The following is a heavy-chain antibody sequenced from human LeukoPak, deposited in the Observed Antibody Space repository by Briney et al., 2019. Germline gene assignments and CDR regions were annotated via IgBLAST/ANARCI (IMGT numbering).Heavy chain of an antibody. Sequence: APVKVSCKVSGYTLTELSMHWVRQAPGKGLEWMGGFDPEDGETIYAQKFQGRVTMTEDTSTDTAYMELSSLRSEDTAVYYCATDQAAAGGIDYWGQGTLVTVSS. D-gene: IGHD6-13*01. CDR2: FDPEDGET. CDR3: ATDQAAAGGIDY. V-gene: IGHV1-24*01. CDR1: GYTLTELS. J-gene: IGHJ4*02.